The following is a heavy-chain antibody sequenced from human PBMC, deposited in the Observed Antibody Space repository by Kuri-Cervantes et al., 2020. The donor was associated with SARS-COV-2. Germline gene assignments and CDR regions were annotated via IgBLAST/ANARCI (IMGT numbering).Heavy chain of an antibody. CDR2: FDPEDGET. CDR1: GYTLTELS. D-gene: IGHD2-21*02. CDR3: ARDPYCGGDCYSGWFDP. J-gene: IGHJ5*02. Sequence: ASVTVSCKVSGYTLTELSMHWVRQAPGKGLEWMGGFDPEDGETIYAQKFQGRVTMTADTSTDTAYMELSSLRSEDTAVYYCARDPYCGGDCYSGWFDPWGQGTLVTVSS. V-gene: IGHV1-24*01.